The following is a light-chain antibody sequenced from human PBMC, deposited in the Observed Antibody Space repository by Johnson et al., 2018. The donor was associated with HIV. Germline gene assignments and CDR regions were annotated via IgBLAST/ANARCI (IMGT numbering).Light chain of an antibody. V-gene: IGLV1-51*01. Sequence: QSVLTQPPSVSAAPGQRVTISCSGSSSNIGNNFVSWYQQLPGTAPKVLIYDTSKRPSGIPDRFSGSKSGTSATLAITRLQTGDEADYYCGTWDSSLSAGYVFGTGTKVTVL. J-gene: IGLJ1*01. CDR1: SSNIGNNF. CDR2: DTS. CDR3: GTWDSSLSAGYV.